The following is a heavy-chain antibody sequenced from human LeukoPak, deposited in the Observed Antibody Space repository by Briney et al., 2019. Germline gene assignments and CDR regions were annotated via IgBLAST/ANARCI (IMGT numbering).Heavy chain of an antibody. J-gene: IGHJ6*02. CDR3: ARVASKGGMDV. Sequence: PSETLSLTCAVYGGSFSGYYWSWIRQPPGKGLEWIGEINHSGSTKYNPSLTGRVSISLDRSKNQFSLSLSSLTAADTAVYYCARVASKGGMDVWGQGTTVIVSS. CDR1: GGSFSGYY. V-gene: IGHV4-34*01. CDR2: INHSGST.